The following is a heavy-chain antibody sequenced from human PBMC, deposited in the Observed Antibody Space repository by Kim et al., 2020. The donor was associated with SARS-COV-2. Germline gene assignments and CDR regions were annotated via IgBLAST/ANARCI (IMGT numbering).Heavy chain of an antibody. CDR2: I. J-gene: IGHJ4*02. V-gene: IGHV3-48*03. D-gene: IGHD4-4*01. Sequence: IYIARCGRGRITISRDNDKDSLYLQMNSLRAEDTAVYYCARGPNYSPFDYWGQGTLVTVSS. CDR3: ARGPNYSPFDY.